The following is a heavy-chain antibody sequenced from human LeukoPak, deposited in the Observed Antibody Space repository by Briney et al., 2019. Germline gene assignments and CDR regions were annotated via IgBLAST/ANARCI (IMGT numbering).Heavy chain of an antibody. CDR1: GGSFSGYY. Sequence: SETLSLTCAVYGGSFSGYYWSWIRQPPGKGREWIGEINHSGSTNYNPSLKSRVTISVDTSKNQFSLKLSSVTAADTAVYYCARGSHYYGSGSYYKDPDAFDIWGQGTMVTVSS. CDR2: INHSGST. V-gene: IGHV4-34*01. J-gene: IGHJ3*02. CDR3: ARGSHYYGSGSYYKDPDAFDI. D-gene: IGHD3-10*01.